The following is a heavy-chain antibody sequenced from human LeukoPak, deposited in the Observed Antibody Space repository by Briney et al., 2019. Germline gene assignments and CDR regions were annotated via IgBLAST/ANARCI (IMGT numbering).Heavy chain of an antibody. CDR1: GGSISSGGYY. D-gene: IGHD1-1*01. CDR2: IYYSGST. J-gene: IGHJ4*02. CDR3: ARGIQLEPIDY. Sequence: SQTLSLTCTVSGGSISSGGYYWSWIRQHPGKGLEWIGYIYYSGSTYYNPSLKSRVTISVDTSKNQFSLELSSVTAADTAVYYCARGIQLEPIDYWGQGTLVTVSS. V-gene: IGHV4-31*03.